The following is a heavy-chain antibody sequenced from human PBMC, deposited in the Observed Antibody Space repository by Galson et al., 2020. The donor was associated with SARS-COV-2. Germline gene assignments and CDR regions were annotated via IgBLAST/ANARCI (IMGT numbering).Heavy chain of an antibody. V-gene: IGHV3-73*01. CDR2: IRSTADSLPP. D-gene: IGHD1-26*01. CDR1: GFTFSGSA. Sequence: GGSLRLSCAASGFTFSGSAIHWDRQASGKGLEWLGRIRSTADSLPPAYAASVKGRFTISRDDSKNTAFLQMNSLRTEDTAVYFCALVGGRDYFDYWGQGTLVTVSS. CDR3: ALVGGRDYFDY. J-gene: IGHJ4*02.